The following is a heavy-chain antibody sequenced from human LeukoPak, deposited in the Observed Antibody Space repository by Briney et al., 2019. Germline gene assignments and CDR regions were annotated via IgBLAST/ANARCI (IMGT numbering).Heavy chain of an antibody. J-gene: IGHJ3*02. CDR3: ARVEYYYDTPAFDI. Sequence: SETLSLTCTVSGGSITNYYWSWIRQPPGKGLEWIGYIYYSGSTNYNPSLKSRVTISVDTSKNQFSLKLSSVTAADTAVYYCARVEYYYDTPAFDIWGQGTMVTVSS. CDR2: IYYSGST. CDR1: GGSITNYY. V-gene: IGHV4-59*01. D-gene: IGHD3-22*01.